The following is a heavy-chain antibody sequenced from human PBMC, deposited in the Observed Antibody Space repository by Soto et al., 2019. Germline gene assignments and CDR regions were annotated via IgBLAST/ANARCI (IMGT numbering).Heavy chain of an antibody. J-gene: IGHJ4*01. CDR3: ATGGGYYYDRSGHSAWF. CDR1: GGIFNNYA. Sequence: QVQLVQSGAEVKKPGSSVKVSCKASGGIFNNYAISWVRQAPGQGLEWMGGIIPVFGTADYAQKFQGRVTMTADESTSTAYMGLSSLRSEDTAVYYCATGGGYYYDRSGHSAWFWGQGTLVTVSS. D-gene: IGHD3-22*01. V-gene: IGHV1-69*01. CDR2: IIPVFGTA.